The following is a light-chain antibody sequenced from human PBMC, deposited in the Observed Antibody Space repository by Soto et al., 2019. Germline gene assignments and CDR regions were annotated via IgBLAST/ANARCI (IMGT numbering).Light chain of an antibody. Sequence: QSVLTQPPSASGSPGQRVTISCSGSSSNIGSKYVSWYQQHPGKAPKLMIYDVSNRPSGVSNRFSGSKSGNTASLTISGLQAEDEADYYCSSYTSSSTYVFGTGTKVTVL. J-gene: IGLJ1*01. CDR2: DVS. CDR3: SSYTSSSTYV. CDR1: SSNIGSKY. V-gene: IGLV2-14*01.